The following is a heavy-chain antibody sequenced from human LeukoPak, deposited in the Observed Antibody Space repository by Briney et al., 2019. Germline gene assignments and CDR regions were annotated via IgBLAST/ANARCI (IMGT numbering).Heavy chain of an antibody. D-gene: IGHD5-12*01. CDR3: AREEGLDY. Sequence: GGSLRLSCAASGFSFGSYEMNWVRQAPGKGLEWVSYISSSGSTKEYADSVKGRFTISRDNAKNSLYLQMNSLRVEDTAVYYCAREEGLDYWGQGTLVTVSS. J-gene: IGHJ4*02. CDR1: GFSFGSYE. V-gene: IGHV3-48*03. CDR2: ISSSGSTK.